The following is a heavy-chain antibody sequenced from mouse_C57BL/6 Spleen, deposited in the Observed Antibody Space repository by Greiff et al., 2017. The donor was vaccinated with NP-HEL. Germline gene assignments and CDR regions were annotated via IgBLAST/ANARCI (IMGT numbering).Heavy chain of an antibody. CDR3: ARPAQAPFDY. CDR2: ISSGSSTI. CDR1: GFTFSDYG. D-gene: IGHD3-2*02. Sequence: EVKLMESGGGLVKPGGSLKLSCAASGFTFSDYGMHWVRQAPEKGLEWVAYISSGSSTIYYADTVKGRFTISRDNAKNTLFLQMTSLRSEDTAMYYCARPAQAPFDYWGEGTTLTVSS. V-gene: IGHV5-17*01. J-gene: IGHJ2*01.